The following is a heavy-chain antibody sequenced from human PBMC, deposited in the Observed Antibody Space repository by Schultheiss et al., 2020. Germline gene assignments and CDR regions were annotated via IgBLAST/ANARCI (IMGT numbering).Heavy chain of an antibody. CDR2: IKSKTDGATT. V-gene: IGHV3-15*01. CDR3: ARDIVRYYGSGSYYLP. D-gene: IGHD3-10*01. CDR1: GFTFSSAW. Sequence: GGSLRLSCAASGFTFSSAWMSWVRQAPGKGLEWVGRIKSKTDGATTEYAAPVKGRFSISRDDSKNTLNLQMNSLKTEDTALYYCARDIVRYYGSGSYYLPWDEGALVTVSS. J-gene: IGHJ1*01.